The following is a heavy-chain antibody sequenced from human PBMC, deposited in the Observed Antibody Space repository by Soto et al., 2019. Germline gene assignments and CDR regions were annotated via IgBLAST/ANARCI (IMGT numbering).Heavy chain of an antibody. CDR1: GYTFTSYA. D-gene: IGHD6-19*01. Sequence: ASVKVSCKASGYTFTSYAMHWVRQAPGQRLEWMGWINAGNGNTKYSQKFQGRVTITRDTSASTAYMELSSLRSEDTAVYYCAREVTNPRPIAVADYYYYGMDVWGQGTTVTVSS. CDR2: INAGNGNT. V-gene: IGHV1-3*01. J-gene: IGHJ6*02. CDR3: AREVTNPRPIAVADYYYYGMDV.